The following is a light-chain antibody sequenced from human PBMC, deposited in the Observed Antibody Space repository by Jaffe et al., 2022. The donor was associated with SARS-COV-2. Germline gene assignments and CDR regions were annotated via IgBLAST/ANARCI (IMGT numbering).Light chain of an antibody. CDR1: QSVRSGY. CDR3: QQYGTSPWT. CDR2: GAS. V-gene: IGKV3-20*01. Sequence: EIVLTQSPGTLSLSPGERIALSCRASQSVRSGYLAWYQQKPGQPPRLLIYGASSRATGIPDRFSGSGSGTDFTLTISRLEPEDFAVYYCQQYGTSPWTFGQGTRVEIK. J-gene: IGKJ1*01.